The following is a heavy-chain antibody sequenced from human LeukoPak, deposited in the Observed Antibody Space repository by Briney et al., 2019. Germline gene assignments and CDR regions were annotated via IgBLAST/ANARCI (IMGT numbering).Heavy chain of an antibody. Sequence: ASVKVSCKASGYTFTSYDINWVRQATGQGLEWKGWMNPNSGNTGYAQKFQGRVTMTRNTSISTAYMELSSLRSEDTAVYYCARGPDYYYYMDVWGKGTTVTVSS. CDR3: ARGPDYYYYMDV. CDR1: GYTFTSYD. CDR2: MNPNSGNT. J-gene: IGHJ6*03. V-gene: IGHV1-8*01.